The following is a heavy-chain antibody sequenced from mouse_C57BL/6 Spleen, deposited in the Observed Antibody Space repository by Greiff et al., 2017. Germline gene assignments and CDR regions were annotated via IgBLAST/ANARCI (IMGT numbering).Heavy chain of an antibody. CDR3: TRPASDSSGYWFAY. Sequence: EVQLQQSGTVLARPGASVKMSCKTSGYTFTSYWMHWVKQRPGQGLEWIGAIYPGNSDTSYNQKFKGKAKLTAVTSASTAYRELSSLTNEDSAVYYCTRPASDSSGYWFAYWGQGTLVTVSA. CDR1: GYTFTSYW. J-gene: IGHJ3*01. V-gene: IGHV1-5*01. D-gene: IGHD3-2*02. CDR2: IYPGNSDT.